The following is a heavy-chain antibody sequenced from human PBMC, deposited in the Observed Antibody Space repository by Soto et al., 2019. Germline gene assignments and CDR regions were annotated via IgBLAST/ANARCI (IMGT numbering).Heavy chain of an antibody. Sequence: GGSLRLSCAASGFTFSSYGMHWVRQAPGKGLEWVAVISYDGSNKYYADSVKGRFTISRDNSKNTLYLQMNSLRAEDTAVYYCAKGAAARPNVFDYWGQGTLVTVSS. J-gene: IGHJ4*02. V-gene: IGHV3-30*18. CDR1: GFTFSSYG. CDR2: ISYDGSNK. CDR3: AKGAAARPNVFDY. D-gene: IGHD6-6*01.